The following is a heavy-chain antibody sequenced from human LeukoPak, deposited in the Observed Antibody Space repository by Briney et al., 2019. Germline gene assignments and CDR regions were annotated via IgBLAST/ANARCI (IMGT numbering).Heavy chain of an antibody. CDR2: INHSGST. CDR3: ARSIVGAVSPHFDY. V-gene: IGHV4-34*01. D-gene: IGHD1-26*01. Sequence: SQTLSPICAVYGGSFSGYYWRWIRQPPGKGLEWIGEINHSGSTNYNPSLKIRVTISVDTSKNQFSLKLSSVTAADTAVYYCARSIVGAVSPHFDYWGQGTLVTVSS. J-gene: IGHJ4*02. CDR1: GGSFSGYY.